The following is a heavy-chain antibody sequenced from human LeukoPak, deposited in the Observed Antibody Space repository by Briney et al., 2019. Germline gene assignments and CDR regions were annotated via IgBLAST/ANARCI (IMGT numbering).Heavy chain of an antibody. J-gene: IGHJ4*02. D-gene: IGHD3-10*01. CDR2: IKSKTDGGTT. V-gene: IGHV3-15*01. Sequence: PGGSLRLSCAASGFTFSSYSMNWVRQAPGKGLEWVGRIKSKTDGGTTDYAAPVKGRFTISRDDSKNTLYLQMNSLKTEDTAVYYCTTVFRWFGEFADYWGQGTLVTVSS. CDR3: TTVFRWFGEFADY. CDR1: GFTFSSYS.